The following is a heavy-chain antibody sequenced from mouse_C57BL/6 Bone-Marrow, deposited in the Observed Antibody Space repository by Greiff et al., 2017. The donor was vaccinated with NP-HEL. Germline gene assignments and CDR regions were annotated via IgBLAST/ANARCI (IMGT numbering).Heavy chain of an antibody. J-gene: IGHJ3*01. CDR1: GYTFTSYW. V-gene: IGHV1-64*01. Sequence: QVQLQQPGAELVKPGASVKLSCKASGYTFTSYWMHWVKQRPGQGLEWIGMIHPNSGSTNYNEKFKSKATLTVDKSSSTAYMQLSSLTSEDSAVYYCARGEDDGYYEFAYWGQGTLVTVSA. CDR3: ARGEDDGYYEFAY. D-gene: IGHD2-3*01. CDR2: IHPNSGST.